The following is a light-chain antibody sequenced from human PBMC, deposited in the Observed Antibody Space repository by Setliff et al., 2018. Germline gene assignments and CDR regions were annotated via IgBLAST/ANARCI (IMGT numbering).Light chain of an antibody. J-gene: IGLJ1*01. Sequence: QSVLTQPASVSGSPGQSITFSCTGSSSDVGGYDYVSRYQQHPGKAPKLLIYDVTNRPSGVSNRFSGSKSGNTASLTISGLQAEDEAEYFCSSYTVGSTLSVFGTGTKVTVL. CDR2: DVT. V-gene: IGLV2-14*03. CDR1: SSDVGGYDY. CDR3: SSYTVGSTLSV.